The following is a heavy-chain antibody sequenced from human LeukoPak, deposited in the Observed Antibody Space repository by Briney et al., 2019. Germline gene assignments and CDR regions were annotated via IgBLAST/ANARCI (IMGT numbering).Heavy chain of an antibody. J-gene: IGHJ4*02. V-gene: IGHV1-46*01. CDR1: GYTFTSYY. Sequence: ASVKVSCKASGYTFTSYYLHWVRQAPGQGLEWMGIINPSGGTTHYAQKFQGRVTMTRDMSTSTVYMELSSLRSPDTAVYYCARDEMATIGDFDYWGQGTLVTVSS. CDR3: ARDEMATIGDFDY. D-gene: IGHD5-24*01. CDR2: INPSGGTT.